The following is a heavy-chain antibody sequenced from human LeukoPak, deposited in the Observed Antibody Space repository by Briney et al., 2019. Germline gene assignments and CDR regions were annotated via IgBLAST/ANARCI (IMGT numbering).Heavy chain of an antibody. J-gene: IGHJ2*01. CDR2: VHAGDSDA. CDR3: ARFGYSTSLDFYLDV. Sequence: GESLKISCQASGFTFTNYWIAWVRQMPGKGLEWMWIVHAGDSDARYSPSFQDQVTMPADKSISTAYLQWNSLRASDSAMYFCARFGYSTSLDFYLDVWGRGTLVAVSS. V-gene: IGHV5-51*01. CDR1: GFTFTNYW. D-gene: IGHD6-13*01.